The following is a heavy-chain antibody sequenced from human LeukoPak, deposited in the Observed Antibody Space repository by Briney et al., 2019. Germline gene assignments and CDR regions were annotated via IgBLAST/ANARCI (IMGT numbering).Heavy chain of an antibody. CDR3: TTDSFTVIVPTAKGP. CDR2: IKSKSDGGTT. CDR1: GFTFNNAW. V-gene: IGHV3-15*01. Sequence: GGSLRLSCAASGFTFNNAWMTWVRQAPGKGLEWVGHIKSKSDGGTTDYAAPVKGRFTISRDDSKNTLYLQMNSLKIEDTAVYYCTTDSFTVIVPTAKGPWGQGTLVTVSS. D-gene: IGHD2-2*01. J-gene: IGHJ5*02.